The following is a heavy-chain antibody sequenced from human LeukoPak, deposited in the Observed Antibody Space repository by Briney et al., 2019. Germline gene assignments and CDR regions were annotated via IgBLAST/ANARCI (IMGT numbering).Heavy chain of an antibody. J-gene: IGHJ5*02. Sequence: PGGSLRLSCAASGFTFSDAWMSWVRQAPGKGLEWVGRFKSKNDGGTTDYAAPAKGRFDMSRDDSKNMFWLKMNSLKTEDTAIYYCTTDRGVTTLPLFASWGQGTLVTVSS. CDR3: TTDRGVTTLPLFAS. V-gene: IGHV3-15*01. D-gene: IGHD1/OR15-1a*01. CDR1: GFTFSDAW. CDR2: FKSKNDGGTT.